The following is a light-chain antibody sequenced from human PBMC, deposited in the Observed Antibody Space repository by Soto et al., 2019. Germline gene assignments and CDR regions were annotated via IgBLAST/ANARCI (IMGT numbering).Light chain of an antibody. V-gene: IGKV1-39*01. CDR2: AAS. Sequence: DIQMTQSPSALSASVGDRLTISCRASQSISSWLAWYQQKPGKAPKLLIYAASGLQTGVPSRFSGSGSGTDFTLSISSLQREDFATYYCQQSYITPPGTFGQGTKVDI. J-gene: IGKJ1*01. CDR1: QSISSW. CDR3: QQSYITPPGT.